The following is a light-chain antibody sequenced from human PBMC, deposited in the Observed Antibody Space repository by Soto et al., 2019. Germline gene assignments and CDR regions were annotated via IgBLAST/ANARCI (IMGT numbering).Light chain of an antibody. CDR1: QRVSGGF. Sequence: DIVLTQSPATLSLSPGERATLYCGASQRVSGGFLAWYQQKPGLAPRLILYDTSFRATGIPDRFSGSGSGTDFTLTISRVDPEYFEVYYCQQDGSSPSFGQGTKVEIK. CDR2: DTS. J-gene: IGKJ1*01. CDR3: QQDGSSPS. V-gene: IGKV3D-20*01.